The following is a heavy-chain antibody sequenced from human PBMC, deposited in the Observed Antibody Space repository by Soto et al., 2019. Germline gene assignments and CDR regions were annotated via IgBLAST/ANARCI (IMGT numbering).Heavy chain of an antibody. CDR3: ARDLVRTGTSEGP. Sequence: GASVKVSCKASGYTFTSYGISWVRQAPGQGLEWMGWISAYNGNTNYAQKLQGRVTMATDTPTSTAYMELRSLRSDDTAVYYCARDLVRTGTSEGPWGQGTLVTVSS. CDR1: GYTFTSYG. CDR2: ISAYNGNT. V-gene: IGHV1-18*04. J-gene: IGHJ5*02. D-gene: IGHD1-1*01.